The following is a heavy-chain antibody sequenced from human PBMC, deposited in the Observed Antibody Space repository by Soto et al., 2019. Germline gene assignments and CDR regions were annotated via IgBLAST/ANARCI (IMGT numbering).Heavy chain of an antibody. V-gene: IGHV3-23*01. CDR2: VTDNGRST. CDR3: AKERPTTTAFDY. Sequence: GGSLRLSCAASGFTFSRDGMSWGRQAPGKGLEWVSLVTDNGRSTYYADSVKGRFTISRDNTKNTLFLQMNSLRAEDTAVYYCAKERPTTTAFDYWGQGALVTVSS. D-gene: IGHD4-17*01. CDR1: GFTFSRDG. J-gene: IGHJ4*02.